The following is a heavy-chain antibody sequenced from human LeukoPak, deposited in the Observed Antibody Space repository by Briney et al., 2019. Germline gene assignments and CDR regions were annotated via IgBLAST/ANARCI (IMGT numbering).Heavy chain of an antibody. CDR2: LYIGGNT. D-gene: IGHD5-18*01. Sequence: GGSLRLSCAASGFTFSSYWMNWARQAPGKGLEWVSALYIGGNTYYADSVRGRFTISRDNSKNTLYLQMNSLRAEDTAIYYCTTAAGYNYGQYWGQGTPVTVSS. V-gene: IGHV3-23*05. CDR1: GFTFSSYW. J-gene: IGHJ4*02. CDR3: TTAAGYNYGQY.